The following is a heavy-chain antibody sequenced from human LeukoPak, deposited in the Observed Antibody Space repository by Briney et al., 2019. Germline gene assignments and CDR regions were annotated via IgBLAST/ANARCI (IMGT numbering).Heavy chain of an antibody. CDR2: INHSGST. V-gene: IGHV4-34*01. CDR3: ARVTYYYGSGSLYYFDY. J-gene: IGHJ4*02. D-gene: IGHD3-10*01. Sequence: SETLSLTCAVYGGSFSGYYWSWIRQPPGKGLEWIGEINHSGSTNYNPSLKSRVTISVDTSKNQFSLKLSSVTAADTAVYYCARVTYYYGSGSLYYFDYWGQGTLVTVSS. CDR1: GGSFSGYY.